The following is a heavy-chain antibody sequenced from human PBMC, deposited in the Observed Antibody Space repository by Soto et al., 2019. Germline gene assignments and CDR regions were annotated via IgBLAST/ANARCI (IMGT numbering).Heavy chain of an antibody. D-gene: IGHD3-16*01. V-gene: IGHV2-5*02. CDR3: ARALGSWGSYYFDH. CDR2: IYWDDDK. CDR1: GFSLDTWGVG. Sequence: QITLKESGPTLVRPTQTLTLTCTVSGFSLDTWGVGVGWIRQPPGKAPEWLALIYWDDDKRYSPSLKNRLTITKDTSNNQVVLTATNMDPVDTVTYYCARALGSWGSYYFDHWGQGTLVTVSS. J-gene: IGHJ4*02.